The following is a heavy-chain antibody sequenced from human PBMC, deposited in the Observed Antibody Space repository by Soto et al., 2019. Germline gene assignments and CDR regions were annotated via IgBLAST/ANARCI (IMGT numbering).Heavy chain of an antibody. CDR1: GGSISSSSYY. CDR3: ATIPATTILTDY. D-gene: IGHD2-2*02. Sequence: ASETLSLTCTVSGGSISSSSYYWGWIRQPPGKGLKWIGSIYNSGSTYYNPSLKSQVTKSVDTSKNQFSLKLSSVTAADTAVYYCATIPATTILTDYWGQGTLVTVSS. J-gene: IGHJ4*02. V-gene: IGHV4-39*01. CDR2: IYNSGST.